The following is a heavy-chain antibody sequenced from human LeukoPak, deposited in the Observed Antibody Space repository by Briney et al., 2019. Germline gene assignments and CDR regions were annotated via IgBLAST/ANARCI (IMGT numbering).Heavy chain of an antibody. J-gene: IGHJ4*02. Sequence: GGSLRLSCAASGFTFSSYWMSWVRQAPGKGLECVAYIKEDGSDKNYVDSVKGRFTNSRDNAKSSLYLQMNSLRVEDTAVYYCVRGTRSNSFWGQGTQVTVSS. CDR1: GFTFSSYW. V-gene: IGHV3-7*01. D-gene: IGHD6-6*01. CDR3: VRGTRSNSF. CDR2: IKEDGSDK.